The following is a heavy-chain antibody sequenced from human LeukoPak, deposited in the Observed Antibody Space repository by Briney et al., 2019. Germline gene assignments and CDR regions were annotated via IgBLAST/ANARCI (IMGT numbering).Heavy chain of an antibody. CDR3: AREDSGSPKTGFDY. J-gene: IGHJ4*02. V-gene: IGHV1-46*01. CDR2: INPSGGST. CDR1: GYTFTSYG. Sequence: ASVMVSCKASGYTFTSYGISWVRQAPGQGLEWMGIINPSGGSTSYAQKFQGRVTMTRDTSTSTVYMELSSLRSEDTAVYYCAREDSGSPKTGFDYWGQGTLVTVSS. D-gene: IGHD3-10*01.